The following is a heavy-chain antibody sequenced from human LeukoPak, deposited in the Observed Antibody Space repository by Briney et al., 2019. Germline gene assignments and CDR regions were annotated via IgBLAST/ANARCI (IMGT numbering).Heavy chain of an antibody. Sequence: SETLSLTCAVYGGSFSGYYWSWIRQPPGKRLEWIGEINHSGSTNYNPSLKSRVTISVDTSKNQFSLKLSSVTAADTAVYYCAGRTSSGSIDYWGQGTLVTVSS. V-gene: IGHV4-34*01. J-gene: IGHJ4*02. CDR3: AGRTSSGSIDY. CDR1: GGSFSGYY. D-gene: IGHD6-19*01. CDR2: INHSGST.